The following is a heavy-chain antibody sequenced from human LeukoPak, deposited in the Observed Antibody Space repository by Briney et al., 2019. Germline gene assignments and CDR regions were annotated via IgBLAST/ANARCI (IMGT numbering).Heavy chain of an antibody. J-gene: IGHJ4*02. CDR1: SDSITSGDYY. D-gene: IGHD2-15*01. Sequence: PSQTLSLTCTVSSDSITSGDYYWSWVRQSPGKGLEWIGYIYYSGSTYYNPSLKSRVTISVDTSKNQFSLKLSSVTAADTAVYYCARGGRLSMADNWGQGTLVTVSS. CDR3: ARGGRLSMADN. V-gene: IGHV4-30-4*01. CDR2: IYYSGST.